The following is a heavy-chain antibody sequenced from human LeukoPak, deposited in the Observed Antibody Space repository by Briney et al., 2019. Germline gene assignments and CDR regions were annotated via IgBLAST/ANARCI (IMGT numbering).Heavy chain of an antibody. CDR2: ISSGDRT. CDR1: GFTFSSYA. Sequence: GGSLRLSCAASGFTFSSYAMNWVRQAPGKGLEWVSGISSGDRTFHAESVKGRFTISRDNSKNTLYLQMNSLRAEDTAVYYCAKDATASPYFHWFDNWGQGTQVIVSS. J-gene: IGHJ4*02. V-gene: IGHV3-23*01. CDR3: AKDATASPYFHWFDN. D-gene: IGHD3-9*01.